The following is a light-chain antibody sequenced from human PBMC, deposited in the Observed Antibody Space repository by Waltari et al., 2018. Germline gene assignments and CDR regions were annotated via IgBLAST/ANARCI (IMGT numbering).Light chain of an antibody. J-gene: IGLJ1*01. Sequence: QSALTQPASVSVSPGQSITISCTGSSSDVGRSNLVSWYLQHPGKAPKLIIYEVTKRPSGVSNRFSGSKSGNTASLTISGLQAEDEADYYCYSYAGGRVFGTGTKVTVL. V-gene: IGLV2-23*02. CDR1: SSDVGRSNL. CDR2: EVT. CDR3: YSYAGGRV.